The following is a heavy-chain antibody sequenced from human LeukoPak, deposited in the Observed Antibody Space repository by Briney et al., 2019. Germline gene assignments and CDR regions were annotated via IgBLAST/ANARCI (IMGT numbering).Heavy chain of an antibody. CDR2: IYPRDGST. CDR1: GYTFTSNY. CDR3: ARVYRYYDILTGHPDPYYYGMDV. Sequence: ASVKVSCKASGYTFTSNYIHWVRQAPGQGLEWMGMIYPRDGSTSYAQKFQGRVTMTRDTSTSTVYMELSSLRSEDTAVYYCARVYRYYDILTGHPDPYYYGMDVWGQGTTVTVSS. V-gene: IGHV1-46*01. D-gene: IGHD3-9*01. J-gene: IGHJ6*02.